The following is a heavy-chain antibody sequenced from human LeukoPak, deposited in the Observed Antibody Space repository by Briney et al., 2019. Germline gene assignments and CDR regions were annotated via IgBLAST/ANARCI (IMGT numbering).Heavy chain of an antibody. CDR3: AKGWRGDHFDY. J-gene: IGHJ4*02. CDR2: IYYSGST. D-gene: IGHD3-16*01. CDR1: GGSISSYY. V-gene: IGHV4-59*01. Sequence: SETLSLTCTVSGGSISSYYWSWIRQPPGKGLEWIGYIYYSGSTNYNPSLKSRVTISVDTSKNQFSLKLTSVTAADTAVYYCAKGWRGDHFDYWGQGTPVAVSS.